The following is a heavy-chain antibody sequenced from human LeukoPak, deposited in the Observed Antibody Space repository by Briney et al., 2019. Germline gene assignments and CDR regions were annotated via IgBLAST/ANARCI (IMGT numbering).Heavy chain of an antibody. J-gene: IGHJ4*01. V-gene: IGHV4-4*07. CDR2: IYSSGST. CDR3: ARATAGVEATTGFDH. CDR1: GGSISSYY. D-gene: IGHD1-26*01. Sequence: SETLSPTCSVSGGSISSYYWSWIRQPADKGLEWIGRIYSSGSTKYNPSLDSRVTMSVDASKNQFSLKLSSVTAADTAVYYCARATAGVEATTGFDHWGHGTLVTVAS.